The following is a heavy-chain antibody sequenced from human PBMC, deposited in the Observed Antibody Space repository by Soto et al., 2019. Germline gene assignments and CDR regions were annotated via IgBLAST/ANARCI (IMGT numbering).Heavy chain of an antibody. CDR3: AKAGSGWSWD. CDR1: GFIFSSYG. Sequence: PGGSLRLSCAASGFIFSSYGMTWVRQAPGKGLEWVSGVSSSGGTTVYADSVKGRFTISRDNSKNTLHLQMNSLRAEDTAVYYCAKAGSGWSWDWGQGTLVTVSS. J-gene: IGHJ4*02. D-gene: IGHD6-19*01. V-gene: IGHV3-23*01. CDR2: VSSSGGTT.